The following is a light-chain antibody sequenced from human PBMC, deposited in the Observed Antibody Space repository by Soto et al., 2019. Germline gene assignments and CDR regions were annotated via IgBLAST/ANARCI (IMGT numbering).Light chain of an antibody. V-gene: IGKV3-15*01. Sequence: ERVMTQAPATLSVSPGERATLSCRASQSVSSNLAWYQQKPGQAPSLLIYGASTRATGIPARFSGSGSGTEFTLTIGSLQSEDFAVYYCQQYNNWPRTFGQGTK. CDR3: QQYNNWPRT. CDR2: GAS. CDR1: QSVSSN. J-gene: IGKJ1*01.